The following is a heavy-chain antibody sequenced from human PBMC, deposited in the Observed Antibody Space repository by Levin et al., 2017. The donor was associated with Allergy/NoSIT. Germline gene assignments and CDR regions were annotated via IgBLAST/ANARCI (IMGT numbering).Heavy chain of an antibody. V-gene: IGHV1-2*02. J-gene: IGHJ3*02. CDR2: INPNSGGT. CDR1: GYTFTGYY. D-gene: IGHD2-2*03. Sequence: ASVKVSCKASGYTFTGYYMHWVRQAPGQGLEWMGWINPNSGGTNYAQKFQGRVTMTRDTSISTAYMELSRLRSDDTAVYYCARVVGIVVVPAGEDAFDIWGQGTMVTVSS. CDR3: ARVVGIVVVPAGEDAFDI.